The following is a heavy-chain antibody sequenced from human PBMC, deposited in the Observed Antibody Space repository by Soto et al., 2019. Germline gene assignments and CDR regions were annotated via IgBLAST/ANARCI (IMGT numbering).Heavy chain of an antibody. V-gene: IGHV1-46*01. D-gene: IGHD3-22*01. CDR3: ARAPRYDSSGYPSDFDY. CDR2: INPSGGST. J-gene: IGHJ4*02. Sequence: QVQLVQSGAEVKKPGASVKVSCKASGYTFTSYYMHWVRQAPGQGLEWMGIINPSGGSTSYAQKFQGRVTMTRDTSTSTVYMELSSLRSEDTAVYYCARAPRYDSSGYPSDFDYLGQGTLVTVSS. CDR1: GYTFTSYY.